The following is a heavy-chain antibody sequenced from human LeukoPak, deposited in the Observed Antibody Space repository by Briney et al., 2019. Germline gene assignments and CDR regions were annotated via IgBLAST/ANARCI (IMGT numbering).Heavy chain of an antibody. CDR2: IVVGSGNT. V-gene: IGHV1-58*02. D-gene: IGHD3-9*01. CDR1: GFTFTSSA. Sequence: GASVTVSCTASGFTFTSSAMQWVRQARGQRLEWIGWIVVGSGNTNYAQKFQERVTITRDMSTSTAYMELSSLRSEDTAVYYCAAEVGILTGYYHYGMDVWGQGTTVTVSS. CDR3: AAEVGILTGYYHYGMDV. J-gene: IGHJ6*02.